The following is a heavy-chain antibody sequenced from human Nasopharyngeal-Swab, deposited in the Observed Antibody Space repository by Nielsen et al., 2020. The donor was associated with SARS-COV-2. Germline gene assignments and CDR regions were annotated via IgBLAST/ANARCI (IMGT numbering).Heavy chain of an antibody. Sequence: GESLKISCEASGFTFSDFYMSWIRQAPGKGLEWVSYISSGGSTKYHADSVKGRFTISRDNAKNSLYLEMNSLRAEDTAVYYCLRGDRRDYWGPGTLVSVSS. J-gene: IGHJ4*02. CDR3: LRGDRRDY. V-gene: IGHV3-11*04. CDR1: GFTFSDFY. D-gene: IGHD3-22*01. CDR2: ISSGGSTK.